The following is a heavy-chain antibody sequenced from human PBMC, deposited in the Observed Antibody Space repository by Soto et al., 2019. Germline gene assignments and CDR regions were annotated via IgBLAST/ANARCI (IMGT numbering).Heavy chain of an antibody. CDR3: AREGGYYYGSGSPYYYMDV. J-gene: IGHJ6*03. CDR2: IYSGGST. CDR1: GFTVSSNY. D-gene: IGHD3-10*01. Sequence: GGSLRLSCAASGFTVSSNYMSWVRQAPGKGLEWVSVIYSGGSTYYADSVKGRFTISRNNSKNTLYLQMNSLRAEDTAVYYCAREGGYYYGSGSPYYYMDVWGKGTTVTVSS. V-gene: IGHV3-66*01.